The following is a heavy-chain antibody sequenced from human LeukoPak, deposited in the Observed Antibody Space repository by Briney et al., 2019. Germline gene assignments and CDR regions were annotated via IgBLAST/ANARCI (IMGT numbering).Heavy chain of an antibody. V-gene: IGHV1-46*01. CDR1: GYTFTTYY. D-gene: IGHD1-7*01. CDR3: ARDRPPQTTPAVGFAP. CDR2: TNPSGGST. J-gene: IGHJ5*02. Sequence: ASVKVSCKASGYTFTTYYMHWVRQAPGQGLEWMGITNPSGGSTTYAQKFQGRVTMTRDTSTSTVYMELNNLRSEDTAVYYCARDRPPQTTPAVGFAPGGQESPVTVSS.